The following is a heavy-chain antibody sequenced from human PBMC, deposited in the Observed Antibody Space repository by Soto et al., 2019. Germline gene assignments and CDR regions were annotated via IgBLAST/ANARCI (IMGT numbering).Heavy chain of an antibody. CDR2: ISWNSGTI. J-gene: IGHJ4*02. D-gene: IGHD1-26*01. CDR3: AKDLSGNYYGPDY. CDR1: GFVFNDYA. V-gene: IGHV3-9*01. Sequence: EVQLVESGGGLVQPGRSLRLSCAASGFVFNDYAMHWVRQTPGKGLEWVSGISWNSGTIDYADSVRGRFTISRDNAKNSLYLQMNSLRAEDTAFYYCAKDLSGNYYGPDYWGQGTLVTVSS.